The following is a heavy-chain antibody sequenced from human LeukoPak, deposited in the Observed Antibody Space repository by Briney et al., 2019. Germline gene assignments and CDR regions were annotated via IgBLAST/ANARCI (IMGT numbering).Heavy chain of an antibody. CDR3: ARDAVSTTTAGGIDY. V-gene: IGHV1-18*01. J-gene: IGHJ4*02. CDR1: GYTFTNYG. D-gene: IGHD5/OR15-5a*01. CDR2: ISAYGGNT. Sequence: ASVKVSCKASGYTFTNYGISWVRQAPGQGLEWMGWISAYGGNTHYAQKIQGRVTMTTDTSTSTAYMELRSLTSDDTAVYYCARDAVSTTTAGGIDYWGQGTLVTVSS.